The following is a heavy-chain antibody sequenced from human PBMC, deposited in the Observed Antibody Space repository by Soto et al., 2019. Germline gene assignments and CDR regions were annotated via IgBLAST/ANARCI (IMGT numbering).Heavy chain of an antibody. Sequence: SVEVSSKDSGYTFTSYDIYWVRQATGQGLEYLGWMNPNSGNTAYVQKFQGRVTMTWDTSITTAYMELSSLRSEDTAVYYCAKDDGYSYAFDSWGQGTLVTVSS. V-gene: IGHV1-8*01. CDR2: MNPNSGNT. J-gene: IGHJ4*02. CDR3: AKDDGYSYAFDS. CDR1: GYTFTSYD. D-gene: IGHD5-18*01.